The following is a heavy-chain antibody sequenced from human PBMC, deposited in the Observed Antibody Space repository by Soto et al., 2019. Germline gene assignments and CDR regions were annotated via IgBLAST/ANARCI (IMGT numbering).Heavy chain of an antibody. Sequence: GGSLRLSCAASGLTFSSYAMIWVRQASGKGLEWVGRIRSKADSYATAYAASVRGRFTISRDDSKNTAYLQMNSLKTEDTAVYYCTSQYCGGDCSRVDPWGQGTQVTVSS. CDR3: TSQYCGGDCSRVDP. V-gene: IGHV3-73*01. CDR2: IRSKADSYAT. D-gene: IGHD2-21*02. J-gene: IGHJ5*02. CDR1: GLTFSSYA.